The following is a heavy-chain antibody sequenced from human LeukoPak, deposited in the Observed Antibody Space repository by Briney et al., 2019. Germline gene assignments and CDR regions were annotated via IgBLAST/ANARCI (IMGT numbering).Heavy chain of an antibody. J-gene: IGHJ6*02. D-gene: IGHD5-12*01. CDR1: GYTFTSYD. V-gene: IGHV1-8*01. CDR2: MNPNSGNT. Sequence: ASVKVSCKASGYTFTSYDINWVRQATGQGLEWMGWMNPNSGNTGYAQKFQGRVTMTRNTSISTAYMELSSLRSEDTAVYYCARGSGYDYDVDYYYYGMDVWGQGTTVIVS. CDR3: ARGSGYDYDVDYYYYGMDV.